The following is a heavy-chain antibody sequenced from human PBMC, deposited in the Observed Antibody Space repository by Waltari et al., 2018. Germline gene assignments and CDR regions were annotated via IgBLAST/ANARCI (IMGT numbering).Heavy chain of an antibody. J-gene: IGHJ4*02. Sequence: QVQLQESGPGLVKPSETLSLTCTVSGGSISSYYWSWIRQPPGKGLEWIGYIYYSGSTNYNPSLKSRVTISVDTSKNQFSLKLSSMTAADTAVYYCARGGYDFWSGYMPYYFDYWGQGTLVTVSS. CDR3: ARGGYDFWSGYMPYYFDY. CDR2: IYYSGST. D-gene: IGHD3-3*01. V-gene: IGHV4-59*01. CDR1: GGSISSYY.